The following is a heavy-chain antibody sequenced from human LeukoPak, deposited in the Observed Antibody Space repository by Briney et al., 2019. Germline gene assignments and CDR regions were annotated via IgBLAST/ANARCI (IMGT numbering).Heavy chain of an antibody. V-gene: IGHV1-69*01. CDR1: GGTFSSYA. D-gene: IGHD6-6*01. Sequence: GSSVKVSCKASGGTFSSYAISWVRQAPGQGLEWMGGIIPIFGTANYAQKFQGRVTITADESTSTAYMELSSLRSEDTAVYYCARSGSIAAPSRNYYYYMDVWGKGTTVTVSS. CDR2: IIPIFGTA. J-gene: IGHJ6*03. CDR3: ARSGSIAAPSRNYYYYMDV.